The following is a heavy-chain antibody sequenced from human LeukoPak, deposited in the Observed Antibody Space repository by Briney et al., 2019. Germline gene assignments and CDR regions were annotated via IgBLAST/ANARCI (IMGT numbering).Heavy chain of an antibody. J-gene: IGHJ4*02. CDR2: IILMFGTT. CDR1: GGTFRSAA. CDR3: TRDEYKGSATFNY. D-gene: IGHD1-1*01. V-gene: IGHV1-69*13. Sequence: SVKVSCKASGGTFRSAAMSWVRQAPGQGLEWVGHIILMFGTTTYAQKFQGRVAISADESTTTVYMELSSLTSDDTAIYYCTRDEYKGSATFNYWGQGTQVIVSS.